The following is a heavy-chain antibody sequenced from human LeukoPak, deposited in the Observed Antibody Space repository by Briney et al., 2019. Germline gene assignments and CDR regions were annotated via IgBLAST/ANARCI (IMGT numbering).Heavy chain of an antibody. V-gene: IGHV3-53*01. CDR3: ARSTYYNFWSGSYDYYYYMDV. CDR2: IYADGKT. J-gene: IGHJ6*03. CDR1: GFTLSTYY. Sequence: GGSLRLSCAASGFTLSTYYMSWVRQAPEKGLEWVSVIYADGKTYYADSVKGRFTISRDNSKNTVYLQMNSLRADDTAVYYCARSTYYNFWSGSYDYYYYMDVWGQGTTVTVSS. D-gene: IGHD3-3*01.